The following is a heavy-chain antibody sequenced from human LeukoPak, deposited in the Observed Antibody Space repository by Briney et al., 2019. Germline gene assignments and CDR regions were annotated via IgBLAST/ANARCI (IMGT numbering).Heavy chain of an antibody. CDR1: GFSFSSYG. J-gene: IGHJ4*02. Sequence: PGGSLRLSCAASGFSFSSYGMHWVRQAPGKGLEWVSAISGSGGSTYYADSVKGRFTISRDNSKNTLYLQMNSLRAEDTAVYYCAKAPVDCSGGSCYSYYFDYWGQGTLVTVSS. CDR2: ISGSGGST. CDR3: AKAPVDCSGGSCYSYYFDY. D-gene: IGHD2-15*01. V-gene: IGHV3-23*01.